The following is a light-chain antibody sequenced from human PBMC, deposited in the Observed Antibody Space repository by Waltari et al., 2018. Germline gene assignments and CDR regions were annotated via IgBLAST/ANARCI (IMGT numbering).Light chain of an antibody. CDR1: QSISSW. Sequence: DIQMTHSPSTLSASVGSRVTLTCRASQSISSWLAWYKQKPGKAPKLLIYKASSLASGVPSRFSGSGSGTEFTLTISSLQPDDFATYDCQQYNSYLYTFGQGTKLEIK. CDR3: QQYNSYLYT. CDR2: KAS. J-gene: IGKJ2*01. V-gene: IGKV1-5*03.